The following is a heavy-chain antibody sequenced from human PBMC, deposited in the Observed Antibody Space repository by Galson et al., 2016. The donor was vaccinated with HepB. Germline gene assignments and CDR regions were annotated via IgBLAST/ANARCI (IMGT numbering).Heavy chain of an antibody. V-gene: IGHV3-49*03. Sequence: SLRLSCAASGFTFGDYGLSWFRQAPGKGPEWVGFIRSKAYGGTTEYAASVKGRFTISRDDSKSIAYLQMNSLKTEDTAMYYCARGGYWESIDYWGKGMLVTVSS. CDR1: GFTFGDYG. J-gene: IGHJ4*02. CDR2: IRSKAYGGTT. D-gene: IGHD2-21*02. CDR3: ARGGYWESIDY.